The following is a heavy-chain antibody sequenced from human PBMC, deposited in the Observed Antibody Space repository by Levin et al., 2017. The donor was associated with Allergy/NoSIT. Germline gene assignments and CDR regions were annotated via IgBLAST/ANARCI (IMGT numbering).Heavy chain of an antibody. D-gene: IGHD3-3*01. CDR1: GFTFSSYG. CDR3: AKDYYDFWSGYYYHYGMDV. J-gene: IGHJ6*02. V-gene: IGHV3-30*18. Sequence: GESLKISCAASGFTFSSYGMHWVRQAPGKGLEWVAVISYDGSNKYYADSVKGRFTISRDNSKNTLYLQMNSLRAEDTAVYYCAKDYYDFWSGYYYHYGMDVWGQGTTVTVSS. CDR2: ISYDGSNK.